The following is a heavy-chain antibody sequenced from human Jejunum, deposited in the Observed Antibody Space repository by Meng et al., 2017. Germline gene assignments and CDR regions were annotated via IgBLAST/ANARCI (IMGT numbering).Heavy chain of an antibody. CDR1: VDSISGTKW. J-gene: IGHJ5*02. CDR2: IDNRGSA. CDR3: ATHFGFSFDP. D-gene: IGHD3-10*01. Sequence: QGPLRESGPGLVKPSGTLSLTCAVSVDSISGTKWWSWVRRPPGKGLDWIGQIDNRGSASYNPSLKSRVTMSVDKSKNQMSLELTSVTAADTAVYFCATHFGFSFDPWGQGTLVTVSS. V-gene: IGHV4-4*02.